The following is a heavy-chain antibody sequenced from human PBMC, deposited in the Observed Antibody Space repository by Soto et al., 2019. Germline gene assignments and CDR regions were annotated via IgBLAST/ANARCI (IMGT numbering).Heavy chain of an antibody. V-gene: IGHV3-49*03. J-gene: IGHJ5*02. CDR1: GFTFGDYA. CDR3: TRELVVPAVLNWFDP. D-gene: IGHD2-2*01. CDR2: IRSKAYGGTT. Sequence: GGSLRLSCTASGFTFGDYAMSWFRQAPGKGLEWVGFIRSKAYGGTTEYAASVKGRFTTSRDDSKSIAYLQMNSLKTEDTAVYYCTRELVVPAVLNWFDPWGQGTLVTVSS.